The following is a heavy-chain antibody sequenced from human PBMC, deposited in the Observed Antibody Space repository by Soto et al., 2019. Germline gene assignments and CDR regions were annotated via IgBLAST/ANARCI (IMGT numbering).Heavy chain of an antibody. D-gene: IGHD6-6*01. Sequence: QVQLVQSGAEVKKPGSSVKVSCKASGGTFSSYAISWVRQAPGQGLEWMGGSIPIFHTANYAQKFQGRVTITADESTNTAYMELSSLRSEDTAVYYCAEGSSSSRRFDPWGQGTLVTVSS. CDR2: SIPIFHTA. CDR1: GGTFSSYA. V-gene: IGHV1-69*01. J-gene: IGHJ5*02. CDR3: AEGSSSSRRFDP.